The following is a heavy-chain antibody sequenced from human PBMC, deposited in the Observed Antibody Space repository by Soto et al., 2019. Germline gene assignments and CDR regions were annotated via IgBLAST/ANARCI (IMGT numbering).Heavy chain of an antibody. CDR3: ARDLREGGSGSYFEYYYGMDV. V-gene: IGHV1-46*01. J-gene: IGHJ6*02. CDR2: INPSGGST. D-gene: IGHD3-10*01. Sequence: GASVKVSCKASGYTFTSYYMHWVRQAPGQGLEWMGIINPSGGSTSYAQKFQGRVTMTRDTSTSTVYMELSSLRSEDTAVYYCARDLREGGSGSYFEYYYGMDVWGQGTTVTVSS. CDR1: GYTFTSYY.